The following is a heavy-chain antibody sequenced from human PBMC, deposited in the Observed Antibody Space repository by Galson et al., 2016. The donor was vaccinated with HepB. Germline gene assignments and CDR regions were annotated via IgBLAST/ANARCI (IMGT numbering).Heavy chain of an antibody. CDR1: GGSFRGFY. J-gene: IGHJ4*02. Sequence: ETLSLTCAVHGGSFRGFYWTWIRQSPGKGLEWIGYIYYSGSTNYNPSLKSRVTISVDTSKNQFSLKLNSVTAADTAVYYCARGDYDTRGYTMTFDYWGQGTLVTVFS. CDR3: ARGDYDTRGYTMTFDY. D-gene: IGHD3-22*01. CDR2: IYYSGST. V-gene: IGHV4-59*01.